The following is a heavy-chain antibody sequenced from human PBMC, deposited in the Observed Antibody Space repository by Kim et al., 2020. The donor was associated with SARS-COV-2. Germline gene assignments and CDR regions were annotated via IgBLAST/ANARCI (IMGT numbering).Heavy chain of an antibody. Sequence: GGSLRLSCTASGFTFGDYAMSWVRQAPGKGLEWVGFIRSRAYGGTTEYAASVKGRFSISRDDSRSVAYLQMYSLRTEDTAVYFCSRTPIQQFLDSWGQGT. CDR1: GFTFGDYA. V-gene: IGHV3-49*04. CDR3: SRTPIQQFLDS. J-gene: IGHJ4*02. D-gene: IGHD6-13*01. CDR2: IRSRAYGGTT.